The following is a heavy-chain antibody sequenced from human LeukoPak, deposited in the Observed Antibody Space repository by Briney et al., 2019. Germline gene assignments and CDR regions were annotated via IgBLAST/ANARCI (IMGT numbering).Heavy chain of an antibody. CDR2: ISDDGRRK. D-gene: IGHD4-17*01. J-gene: IGHJ4*02. CDR3: AKRPSDYGDYVSYFGY. V-gene: IGHV3-30*18. Sequence: GGSLRLSCAASGFSFISYGMHWVRQAPGKGLEWVGVISDDGRRKDYADSVKGRFTISRDNSKDTLYLQMNSLRAEDTAVYYCAKRPSDYGDYVSYFGYWGQGTLVTVSS. CDR1: GFSFISYG.